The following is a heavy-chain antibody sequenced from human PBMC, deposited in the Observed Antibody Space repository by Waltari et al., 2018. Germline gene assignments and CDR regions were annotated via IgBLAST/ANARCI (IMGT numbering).Heavy chain of an antibody. V-gene: IGHV4-38-2*02. CDR3: ARDAGTGSSDY. Sequence: QVQLQESGPGLVTPSETLSLTCAVSGYSISSGYYWGWIRQPPGKGLEWIGSIYHSGSTYYNPSLKSRVTISVDTSKNQFSLKLSSVTAADTAVYYCARDAGTGSSDYWGQGTLVTVSS. J-gene: IGHJ4*02. CDR1: GYSISSGYY. CDR2: IYHSGST. D-gene: IGHD3-10*01.